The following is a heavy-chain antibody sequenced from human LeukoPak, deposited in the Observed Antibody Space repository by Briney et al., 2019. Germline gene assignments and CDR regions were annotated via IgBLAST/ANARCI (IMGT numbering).Heavy chain of an antibody. J-gene: IGHJ4*02. D-gene: IGHD6-13*01. V-gene: IGHV4-34*01. CDR3: ARRYRGGSSSWTY. Sequence: SETLSLTCAVYGGSFSGYYWSWIRQPPGKGLEWIGEINHSGSTNYNPSLKSRVTISVDTSKNQSSLKLSSVTAADTAVYYCARRYRGGSSSWTYWGQGTLVTVSS. CDR1: GGSFSGYY. CDR2: INHSGST.